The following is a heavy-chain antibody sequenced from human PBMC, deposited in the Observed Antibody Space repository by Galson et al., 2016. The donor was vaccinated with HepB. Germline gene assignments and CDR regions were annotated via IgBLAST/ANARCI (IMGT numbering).Heavy chain of an antibody. J-gene: IGHJ6*04. CDR1: GASISSGNFS. CDR3: ARRRRYYDSSGYSYYGLDV. CDR2: FFYSAST. D-gene: IGHD3-22*01. Sequence: SETLSLTCTVSGASISSGNFSWVWIRQPPGEGLEWIGTFFYSASTYYKPFLKSRVTISVDLSKNQVSLKVRSVTAADTAVYYCARRRRYYDSSGYSYYGLDVWGEGTTVTVSS. V-gene: IGHV4-39*01.